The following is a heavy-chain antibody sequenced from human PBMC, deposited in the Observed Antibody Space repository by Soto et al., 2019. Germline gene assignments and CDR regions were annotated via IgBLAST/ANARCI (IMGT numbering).Heavy chain of an antibody. J-gene: IGHJ6*02. CDR1: GDSIRSGIYY. V-gene: IGHV4-39*01. Sequence: PSETLSLTCTVSGDSIRSGIYYWGWIRQPPWKGLEWIGSAYYSGMTHYGPSLRGRVTISVDTSKNQFSLRLSSVSAADTATYYCARLPAEGVSAGGAMDFSGQGTMVSGSS. CDR3: ARLPAEGVSAGGAMDF. D-gene: IGHD2-8*01. CDR2: AYYSGMT.